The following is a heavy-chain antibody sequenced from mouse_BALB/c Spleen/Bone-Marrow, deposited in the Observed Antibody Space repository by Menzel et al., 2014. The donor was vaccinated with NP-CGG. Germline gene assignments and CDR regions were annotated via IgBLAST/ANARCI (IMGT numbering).Heavy chain of an antibody. CDR3: GRDYDYDYSYAMDY. Sequence: VQVVESGAELAKPGASVKMSCKASGYTFTTYWMHWVKQRPGQGLEWIGYINPNTGYTEYNQKFKDKATLTADKSSSTAYMQLSSLTSEDSAVYYCGRDYDYDYSYAMDYWGQGTSVTASS. CDR1: GYTFTTYW. V-gene: IGHV1-7*01. J-gene: IGHJ4*01. D-gene: IGHD2-4*01. CDR2: INPNTGYT.